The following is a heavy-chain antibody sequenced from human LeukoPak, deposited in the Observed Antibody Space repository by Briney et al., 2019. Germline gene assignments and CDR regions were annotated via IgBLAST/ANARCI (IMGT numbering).Heavy chain of an antibody. CDR1: GGSFSGYY. J-gene: IGHJ4*02. CDR2: INHSGST. CDR3: ARGHLKYSSSYLYYFDY. Sequence: SETLSLTCAVYGGSFSGYYWSWIRQPPGKGLEWIGEINHSGSTNYNPSLKSRVTISVDTSKNQFSLKPSSVTAADTAVYYCARGHLKYSSSYLYYFDYWGQGTLVTVSS. D-gene: IGHD6-13*01. V-gene: IGHV4-34*01.